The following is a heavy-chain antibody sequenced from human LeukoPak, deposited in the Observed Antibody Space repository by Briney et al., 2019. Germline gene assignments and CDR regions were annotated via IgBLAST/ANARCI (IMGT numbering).Heavy chain of an antibody. Sequence: GGSLRLSCAASGFTFSNYAMHWVRQAPGKGLEWVSVISYDGSNKYYADSVKGRFTISRDNSKNTLYLQMNSLRAEDTAVYYCARDNSSSWLEDYFDYWGQGTLVTVSS. D-gene: IGHD6-13*01. CDR3: ARDNSSSWLEDYFDY. J-gene: IGHJ4*02. CDR2: ISYDGSNK. V-gene: IGHV3-30*04. CDR1: GFTFSNYA.